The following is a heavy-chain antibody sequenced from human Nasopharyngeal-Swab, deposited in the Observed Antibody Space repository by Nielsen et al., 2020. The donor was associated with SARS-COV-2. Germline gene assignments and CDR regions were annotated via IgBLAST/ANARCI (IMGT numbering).Heavy chain of an antibody. CDR2: KKQDGSEK. J-gene: IGHJ4*02. CDR1: GFTFNSYW. D-gene: IGHD1-26*01. Sequence: GGSLRLSCAASGFTFNSYWMSWVRQAPGKGLEWVANKKQDGSEKYYVDSVKGRFTIPRDNAKNSLYLQMNSLRAEDTAVYYCARDRSFYPSKGLFQRYSGSYEVGYWGQGTLVTVSS. CDR3: ARDRSFYPSKGLFQRYSGSYEVGY. V-gene: IGHV3-7*03.